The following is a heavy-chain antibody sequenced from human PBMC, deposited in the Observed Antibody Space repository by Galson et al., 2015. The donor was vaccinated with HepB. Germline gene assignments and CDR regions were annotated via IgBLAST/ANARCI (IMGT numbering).Heavy chain of an antibody. CDR2: INPSGGST. D-gene: IGHD6-19*01. Sequence: SVKVSCKASGYTFTSYYMHWVRQAPGQGLEWMGIINPSGGSTSYAQKFQGRVTMTRDTSTSTVYMELSSLRSEDTAVYCCARDLMYRDSSGWPRFWFDPWGQGTLVTVSS. CDR3: ARDLMYRDSSGWPRFWFDP. J-gene: IGHJ5*02. CDR1: GYTFTSYY. V-gene: IGHV1-46*03.